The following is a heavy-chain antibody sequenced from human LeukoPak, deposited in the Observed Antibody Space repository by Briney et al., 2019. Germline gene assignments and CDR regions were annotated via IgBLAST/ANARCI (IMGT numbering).Heavy chain of an antibody. V-gene: IGHV1-8*03. Sequence: ASVKVSCKASGYTFTSYDINWVRQAPGQRLEWMGWMNPNSGNTGYAQKFQGRVTITRNTSISTAYMELSSLRSEDTAVYYCARGPVVVAATLAYYYYMDVWGKGTTVTVSS. CDR3: ARGPVVVAATLAYYYYMDV. CDR1: GYTFTSYD. J-gene: IGHJ6*03. CDR2: MNPNSGNT. D-gene: IGHD2-15*01.